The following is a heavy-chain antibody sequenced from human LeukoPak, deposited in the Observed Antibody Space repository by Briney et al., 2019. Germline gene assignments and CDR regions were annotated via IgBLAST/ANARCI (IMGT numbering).Heavy chain of an antibody. CDR3: AKGNRYCSSTSCYQTSFDY. CDR1: GFTFSSYE. CDR2: ISSSGSTI. V-gene: IGHV3-48*03. Sequence: GGSLRLSCAASGFTFSSYEMNWVRQAPGKGLEWVSYISSSGSTIYYADSVKGRFTVSRDNAKNSLYLQMNSLRAEDTAIYYCAKGNRYCSSTSCYQTSFDYWGQGTLVTVSS. D-gene: IGHD2-2*01. J-gene: IGHJ4*02.